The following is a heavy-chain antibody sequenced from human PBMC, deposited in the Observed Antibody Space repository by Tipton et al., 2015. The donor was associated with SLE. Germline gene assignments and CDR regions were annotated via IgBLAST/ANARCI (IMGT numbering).Heavy chain of an antibody. D-gene: IGHD4-17*01. CDR1: GGSITSSSYY. CDR2: ISSSGTT. CDR3: ARHDYGDYGIWAFDM. V-gene: IGHV4-39*07. Sequence: LRLSCTVSGGSITSSSYYWGWILQPPRKGLEWIGSISSSGTTHYNPSLKSRVTISVDTSKNQLSLKQRSATAADTAVYYCARHDYGDYGIWAFDMWGRGTVVSVSS. J-gene: IGHJ3*02.